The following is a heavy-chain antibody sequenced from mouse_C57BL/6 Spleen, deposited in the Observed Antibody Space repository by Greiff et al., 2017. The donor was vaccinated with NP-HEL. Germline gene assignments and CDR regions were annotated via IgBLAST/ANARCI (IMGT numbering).Heavy chain of an antibody. D-gene: IGHD1-1*01. Sequence: VQLQQSGAELVRPGTSVKVSCKASGYAFTNYLIEWVKQRPGQGLEWIGVINPGSGGTNYNEKFKGKATLTADKSSSTAYMQLSSLTSEDSAVYFCARGDYGGAYWGKGTLVTVSA. J-gene: IGHJ3*01. V-gene: IGHV1-54*01. CDR2: INPGSGGT. CDR1: GYAFTNYL. CDR3: ARGDYGGAY.